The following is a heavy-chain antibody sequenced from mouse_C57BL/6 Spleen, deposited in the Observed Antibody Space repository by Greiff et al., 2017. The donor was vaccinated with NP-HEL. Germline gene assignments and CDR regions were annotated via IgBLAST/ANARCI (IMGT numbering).Heavy chain of an antibody. D-gene: IGHD2-4*01. CDR2: IHPNSGGT. J-gene: IGHJ2*01. CDR3: ARWVYYDYGGYYFDY. CDR1: GYTFTSYW. Sequence: QVQLQQPGAELVKPGASVKLSCKASGYTFTSYWMHWVKQRPGQGLEWIGMIHPNSGGTNYNEKFKSKATLTVDKSSSTAYMQLSSLTSEDSAVYCCARWVYYDYGGYYFDYWGQGTTLTVSS. V-gene: IGHV1-64*01.